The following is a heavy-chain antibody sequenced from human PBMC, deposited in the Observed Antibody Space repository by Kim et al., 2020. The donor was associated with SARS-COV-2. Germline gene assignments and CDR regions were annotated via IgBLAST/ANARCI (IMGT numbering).Heavy chain of an antibody. CDR2: IYYSGST. V-gene: IGHV4-59*08. Sequence: SETLSLTCTVSGGSISSYYWSWIRQPPGKGLEWIGYIYYSGSTNYNPSLKSRVTISVDTSKNQFSLKLSSVTAADTAVYYCARHVRLLTGSDAFDIWGQGTMVTVSS. CDR1: GGSISSYY. CDR3: ARHVRLLTGSDAFDI. D-gene: IGHD7-27*01. J-gene: IGHJ3*02.